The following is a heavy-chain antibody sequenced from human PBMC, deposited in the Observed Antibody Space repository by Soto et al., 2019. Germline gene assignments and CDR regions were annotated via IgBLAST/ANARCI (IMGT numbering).Heavy chain of an antibody. V-gene: IGHV4-59*12. CDR2: IHYSGST. CDR1: GASITSYY. Sequence: QGQLQESGPGLVRPSETLSLTCTVSGASITSYYWRWIRQSSGKGLEWIGYIHYSGSTNYNPSLESRVTMSIDTSESQFSLRLRSVTAADTAVYYCARLDYYYYLDVWGKGTAVTVSS. J-gene: IGHJ6*03. CDR3: ARLDYYYYLDV.